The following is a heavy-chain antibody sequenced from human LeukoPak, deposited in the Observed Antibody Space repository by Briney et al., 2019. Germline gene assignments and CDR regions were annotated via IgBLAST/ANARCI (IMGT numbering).Heavy chain of an antibody. CDR3: AKHNIDY. CDR2: ISNNGGYT. J-gene: IGHJ4*02. V-gene: IGHV3-23*01. CDR1: GFTFSSSA. D-gene: IGHD1-1*01. Sequence: GGSLRLSCAASGFTFSSSAMSWVRQAPGKGLEWVSAISNNGGYTYYADSVQGRFTISRDNSKSTLCLQMNSLRAEDTAVYYCAKHNIDYWGQGTLVTVSS.